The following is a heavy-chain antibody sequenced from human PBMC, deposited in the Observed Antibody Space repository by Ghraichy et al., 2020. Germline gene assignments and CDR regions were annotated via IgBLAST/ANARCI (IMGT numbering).Heavy chain of an antibody. Sequence: SQTLSLTCSVSGGSISSYYWNWVRQPPGKGLEWIGFVHYSGSAKYNPSHTSRVTMSVDTSKSQFSLTLSSVTAADTAVYYCARWDSSGNYYGNWGQGALVTVSS. CDR2: VHYSGSA. CDR3: ARWDSSGNYYGN. CDR1: GGSISSYY. J-gene: IGHJ4*02. D-gene: IGHD3-22*01. V-gene: IGHV4-59*01.